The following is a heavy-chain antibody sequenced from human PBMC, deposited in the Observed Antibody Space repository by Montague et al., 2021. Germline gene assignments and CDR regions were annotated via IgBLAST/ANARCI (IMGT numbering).Heavy chain of an antibody. J-gene: IGHJ5*02. CDR3: AKQDYFVSGTSYKGFDP. CDR2: MFYGGAT. D-gene: IGHD3-10*01. Sequence: SETLSLTCTVSSGSIFHAHWSWVRQPPGKGLEWLGSMFYGGATSNNPSLKSRVTMSIDTSANQFSLKLCFVTAADTAAYYCAKQDYFVSGTSYKGFDPWGQGILVTVSS. CDR1: SGSIFHAH. V-gene: IGHV4-59*08.